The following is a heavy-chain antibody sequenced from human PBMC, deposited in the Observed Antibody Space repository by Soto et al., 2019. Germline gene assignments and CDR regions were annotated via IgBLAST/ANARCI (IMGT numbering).Heavy chain of an antibody. CDR1: GFTVSSNY. J-gene: IGHJ4*02. D-gene: IGHD6-13*01. CDR2: IYSGGST. Sequence: GGSLRLSCAASGFTVSSNYMSWVRQAPGKGLEWVSVIYSGGSTYYADSVKGRFTISRHNSKNTLYLQMNSLRAEDTAVYYCASNRAAGTWALFDYWGQGTLVTVSS. CDR3: ASNRAAGTWALFDY. V-gene: IGHV3-53*04.